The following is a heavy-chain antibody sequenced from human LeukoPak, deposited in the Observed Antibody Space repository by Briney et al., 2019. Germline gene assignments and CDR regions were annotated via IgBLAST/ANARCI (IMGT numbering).Heavy chain of an antibody. Sequence: PGGSLRLSCAASGFTFSSHSMNWVRQAPGKGLEWVSSISSSSSSYIYYADSVKGRFTISRDNAKNSLYLQMDSLTTDDTALYYCAKMAVENYYDSSDYSNYYMDAWGKGTTVIVS. CDR3: AKMAVENYYDSSDYSNYYMDA. D-gene: IGHD3-22*01. CDR1: GFTFSSHS. J-gene: IGHJ6*03. CDR2: ISSSSSSYI. V-gene: IGHV3-21*04.